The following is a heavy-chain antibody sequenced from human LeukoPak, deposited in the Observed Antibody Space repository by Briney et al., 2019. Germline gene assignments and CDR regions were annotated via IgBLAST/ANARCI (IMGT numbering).Heavy chain of an antibody. V-gene: IGHV4-39*07. CDR3: ARLYRYRMVPRSWYFDL. CDR2: IYYSGST. D-gene: IGHD4/OR15-4a*01. J-gene: IGHJ2*01. CDR1: GDSISSRSYY. Sequence: PSETLSLTCTVSGDSISSRSYYWGWIRQPPGKGLEWIGSIYYSGSTYYNPSLKSRVTISVNTSKNQFSLKLSSVTAADTAVYYCARLYRYRMVPRSWYFDLWGRGTLVTVSS.